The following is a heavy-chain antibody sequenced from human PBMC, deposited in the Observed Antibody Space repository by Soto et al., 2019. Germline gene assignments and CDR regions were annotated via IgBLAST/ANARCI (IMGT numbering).Heavy chain of an antibody. V-gene: IGHV4-34*01. CDR1: GGSFSGYI. CDR3: ARGGDDILTGYTDYYYYGMDV. D-gene: IGHD3-9*01. Sequence: PSETLSLTCAVQGGSFSGYIWTWIRQPPGKGLQWIGQINHSGSTYYNPSLKSRVTISLFTSNDQFSLELDSVTAADTAVYYCARGGDDILTGYTDYYYYGMDVWGQGTTVTVSS. CDR2: INHSGST. J-gene: IGHJ6*02.